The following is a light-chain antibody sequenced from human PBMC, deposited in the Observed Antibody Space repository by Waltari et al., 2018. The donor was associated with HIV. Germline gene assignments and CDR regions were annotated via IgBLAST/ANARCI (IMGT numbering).Light chain of an antibody. V-gene: IGLV2-8*01. J-gene: IGLJ2*01. Sequence: ALTQPPSASGSPGQSVTISCAGTSSDIGLYNFVPWYKHHPGKAPKLMISEVSRRPSGVPDRFSGSKSGNTASLTVSGLQAEDEAAYYCFSYAGNNYLLFGGGTKLTVL. CDR3: FSYAGNNYLL. CDR2: EVS. CDR1: SSDIGLYNF.